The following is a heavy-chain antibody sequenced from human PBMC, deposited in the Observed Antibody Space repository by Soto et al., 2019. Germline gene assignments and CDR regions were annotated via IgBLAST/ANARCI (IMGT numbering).Heavy chain of an antibody. D-gene: IGHD6-13*01. Sequence: SETLSLTCTVSGGSISSGGYYWSWIRQHPGKGLEWIGYIYYSGSTYYSQSLKSRVTISVETSKNQYSLKLSSVTAADTAVYYCARTSLAAAGIPYYYYGMDVWGQGTTVTVS. CDR3: ARTSLAAAGIPYYYYGMDV. CDR1: GGSISSGGYY. J-gene: IGHJ6*02. V-gene: IGHV4-31*03. CDR2: IYYSGST.